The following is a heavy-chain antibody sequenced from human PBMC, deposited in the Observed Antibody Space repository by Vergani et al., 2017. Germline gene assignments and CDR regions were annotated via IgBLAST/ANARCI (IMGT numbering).Heavy chain of an antibody. CDR1: GFTFSSYS. V-gene: IGHV3-21*03. CDR3: SRGRGYSFGYSDY. CDR2: ISSSSSYI. Sequence: EVQLVESGGGLVKRGGSLRLSCAASGFTFSSYSMNWVRQAPGKGLEWVSSISSSSSYIHYSDSLKGRFTISRDDSKRLAYLQLSGLKTEDPAVYFCSRGRGYSFGYSDYWGQGTLVTVSS. J-gene: IGHJ4*02. D-gene: IGHD5-18*01.